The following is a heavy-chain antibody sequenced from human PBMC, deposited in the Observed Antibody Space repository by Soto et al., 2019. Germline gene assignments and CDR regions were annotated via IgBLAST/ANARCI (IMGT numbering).Heavy chain of an antibody. CDR1: GGSISSSSYY. CDR2: IYYSGST. CDR3: ARGYYDFWRRYYNWFDP. V-gene: IGHV4-39*01. Sequence: SETLSLTCTVSGGSISSSSYYWGWIRQPPGKGLEWIGSIYYSGSTYYNPSLKSRVTISVDTSKNQFSLKLSSVTAADTAVYYCARGYYDFWRRYYNWFDPWGQGTLVTVSS. D-gene: IGHD3-3*01. J-gene: IGHJ5*02.